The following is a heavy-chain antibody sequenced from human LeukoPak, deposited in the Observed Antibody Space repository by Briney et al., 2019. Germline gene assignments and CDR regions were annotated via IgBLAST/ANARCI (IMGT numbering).Heavy chain of an antibody. V-gene: IGHV1-69*06. D-gene: IGHD6-6*01. J-gene: IGHJ4*02. CDR3: ARDEEPGRYSSSRD. CDR1: GGTFSSYA. CDR2: IIPIFGTA. Sequence: GASVKVSCKASGGTFSSYAISWVRQAPGQGLEWMGGIIPIFGTANYAQKFQGRVTITAYKSTSTAYMELSSLRSEDRAVYYCARDEEPGRYSSSRDWGKGTLVTVPS.